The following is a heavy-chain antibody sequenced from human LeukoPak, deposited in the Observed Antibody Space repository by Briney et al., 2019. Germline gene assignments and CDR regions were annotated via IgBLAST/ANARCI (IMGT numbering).Heavy chain of an antibody. Sequence: GGSLRLSCTASGFTFSSSAMHWVRQAPGKGLEYVSAISSNGGSTYYANSVKGRFTISRDNSKNTLYLQMGSLRAEDMAVYYCARGGYSGSVSFDYWGQGTLVTVSS. V-gene: IGHV3-64*01. CDR3: ARGGYSGSVSFDY. CDR1: GFTFSSSA. J-gene: IGHJ4*02. D-gene: IGHD1-26*01. CDR2: ISSNGGST.